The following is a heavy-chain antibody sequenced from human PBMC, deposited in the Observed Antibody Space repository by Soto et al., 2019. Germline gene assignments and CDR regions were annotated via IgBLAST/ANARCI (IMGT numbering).Heavy chain of an antibody. CDR1: GFTFSSYA. CDR3: AAAYGDYHSRFDY. V-gene: IGHV3-30*04. Sequence: QVQLVESGGGVVQPGRSLRLSCAASGFTFSSYAMHWVRQAPGKGLEWVAVISYDGRNKYYADSVKGRFTISRDNYKNRLYLQKNRRRTEDTAVYYCAAAYGDYHSRFDYWGQGTLVTVSS. D-gene: IGHD4-17*01. CDR2: ISYDGRNK. J-gene: IGHJ4*02.